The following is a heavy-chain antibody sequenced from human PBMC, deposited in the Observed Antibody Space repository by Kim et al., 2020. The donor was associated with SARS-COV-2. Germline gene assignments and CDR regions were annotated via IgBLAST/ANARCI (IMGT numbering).Heavy chain of an antibody. D-gene: IGHD6-13*01. V-gene: IGHV4-39*01. CDR1: GGSISSSSYY. CDR3: ARLVGWGIAAAGHPDY. CDR2: IYYSGST. J-gene: IGHJ4*02. Sequence: SETLSLTCTVSGGSISSSSYYWGWIRQPPGKGLEWIGSIYYSGSTYYNPSLKSRVTISVDTSKNQFSLKLSSVTAADTAVYYCARLVGWGIAAAGHPDYWGQGTLVTVSS.